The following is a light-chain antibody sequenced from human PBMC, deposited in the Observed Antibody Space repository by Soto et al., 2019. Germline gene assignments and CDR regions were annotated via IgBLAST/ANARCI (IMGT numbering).Light chain of an antibody. CDR3: QQYNSYSPAWT. V-gene: IGKV1-5*03. CDR1: QSISSW. CDR2: TAS. J-gene: IGKJ1*01. Sequence: DIQMTQSPSTLSASVGDRVTITCRASQSISSWLAWYQQKPGKAPKLLIYTASSLESGVPSRFSGSGTGTELTLTISSLQPDDYATYYCQQYNSYSPAWTFGQGTKVEIK.